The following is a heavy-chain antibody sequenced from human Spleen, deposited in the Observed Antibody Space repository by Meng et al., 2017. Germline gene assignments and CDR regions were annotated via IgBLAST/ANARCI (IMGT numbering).Heavy chain of an antibody. V-gene: IGHV4-34*01. Sequence: VQHQQGCAGLWKPSGPLSPTCFVSGGSFSDYYWCWIRQPPGKGLEWIGEINHSGSTNYNPSLESRATISVDTSQNNLSLKLSSVTAADSAVYYCARGPTTMAHDFDYWGQGTLVTVSS. CDR2: INHSGST. D-gene: IGHD4-11*01. CDR1: GGSFSDYY. CDR3: ARGPTTMAHDFDY. J-gene: IGHJ4*02.